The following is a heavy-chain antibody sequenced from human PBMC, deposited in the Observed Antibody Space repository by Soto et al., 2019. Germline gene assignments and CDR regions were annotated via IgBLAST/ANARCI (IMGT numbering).Heavy chain of an antibody. D-gene: IGHD6-25*01. J-gene: IGHJ6*02. Sequence: QEELVQSVAEVKKPGSSVNVSCKSSGGTFASYSITWVRQAPVQRLEWMGEIIPLLKTVNYAQKFQGRVTTTGDRSSSTGYMALSRLGTDDTAVYYCARATVDLFGYMDVWGHGTTVTVS. CDR1: GGTFASYS. V-gene: IGHV1-69*06. CDR3: ARATVDLFGYMDV. CDR2: IIPLLKTV.